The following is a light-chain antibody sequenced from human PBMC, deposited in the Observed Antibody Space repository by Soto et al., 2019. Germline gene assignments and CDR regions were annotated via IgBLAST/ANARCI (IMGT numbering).Light chain of an antibody. CDR2: GAS. V-gene: IGKV1-27*01. J-gene: IGKJ1*01. CDR1: QAISNF. Sequence: IQMTQSPSTLSASVGDRVTITCRASQAISNFLAWYQQKPGKVPKLLMYGASTLPSGVPSRFSGSGSGTDYTVTIGSLQPRDVATYYCQNYHSAPWTFGQGTKVEIK. CDR3: QNYHSAPWT.